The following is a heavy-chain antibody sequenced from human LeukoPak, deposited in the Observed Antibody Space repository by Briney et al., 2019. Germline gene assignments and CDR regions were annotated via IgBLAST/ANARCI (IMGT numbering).Heavy chain of an antibody. CDR3: ARGRGSSWTDKYFQH. D-gene: IGHD6-13*01. CDR1: GXSFSGYY. CDR2: INHSGST. J-gene: IGHJ1*01. Sequence: SETLSLTCAVYGXSFSGYYWSWIRQPPGKGLEWIGEINHSGSTNYNPSLKSRVTISVDTSKSQFSLKLSSVTAADTAVYYCARGRGSSWTDKYFQHWGQGTLVTVSS. V-gene: IGHV4-34*01.